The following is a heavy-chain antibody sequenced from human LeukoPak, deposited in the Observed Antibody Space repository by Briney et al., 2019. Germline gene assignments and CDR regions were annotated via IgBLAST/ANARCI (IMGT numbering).Heavy chain of an antibody. J-gene: IGHJ4*02. CDR3: ARLRSNSNDY. CDR1: GYSFSNYW. CDR2: IYPGGSVT. Sequence: GESLKISCEGSGYSFSNYWIDWVRQMPGKGLEWMGMIYPGGSVTRYSPSFQGQVTFSADKSINTAYLQWSSLKASDTAMYYCARLRSNSNDYWGQGTLVTVSS. D-gene: IGHD4-23*01. V-gene: IGHV5-51*01.